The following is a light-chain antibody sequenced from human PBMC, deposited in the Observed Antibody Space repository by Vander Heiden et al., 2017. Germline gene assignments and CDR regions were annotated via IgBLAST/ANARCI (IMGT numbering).Light chain of an antibody. CDR1: NIGSKN. CDR3: QVWDSSVV. J-gene: IGLJ2*01. CDR2: RDS. V-gene: IGLV3-9*01. Sequence: SYELTQPLSVSVALGQTARITCGGNNIGSKNVHWYQQKPGQAPVLVIYRDSNRPSGIPERFSASNSGNTATLTISRAQAGDEADYYCQVWDSSVVFGGGTKLTVL.